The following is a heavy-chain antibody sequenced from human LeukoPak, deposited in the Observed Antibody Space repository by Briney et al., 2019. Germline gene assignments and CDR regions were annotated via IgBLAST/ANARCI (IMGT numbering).Heavy chain of an antibody. D-gene: IGHD3-22*01. CDR2: INHSGST. V-gene: IGHV4-34*01. CDR3: ARAFYDSSGYYSGGRTFDY. Sequence: PSETLSLTCAVYGGSFSGYYWSWIRQPPGKGLEWIGEINHSGSTNYNPSLKSRVTISVDTSKNQFSLKLSSVTAADTDVYYCARAFYDSSGYYSGGRTFDYWGQGTLVTVSS. J-gene: IGHJ4*02. CDR1: GGSFSGYY.